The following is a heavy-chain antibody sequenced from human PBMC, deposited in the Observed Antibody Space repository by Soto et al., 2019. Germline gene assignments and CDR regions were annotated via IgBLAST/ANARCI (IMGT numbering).Heavy chain of an antibody. CDR2: FYYTGST. Sequence: QVQLQESGPGLVKPSETLSLTCTVSGGSVSSGNYYWSWIRQPPGKGLEWIGYFYYTGSTNYNPSLQSRVTISIDASNNQFSLRLSSVTAADTAVYYCARSMHYSDASNYSPFDYWGQGTLVTVSS. CDR3: ARSMHYSDASNYSPFDY. V-gene: IGHV4-61*01. D-gene: IGHD4-4*01. J-gene: IGHJ4*02. CDR1: GGSVSSGNYY.